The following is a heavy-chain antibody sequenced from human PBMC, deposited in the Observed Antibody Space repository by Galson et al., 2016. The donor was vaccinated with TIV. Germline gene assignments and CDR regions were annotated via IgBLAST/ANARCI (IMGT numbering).Heavy chain of an antibody. V-gene: IGHV1-69*13. CDR3: AKDRNTAMDTYYWYYGMDV. CDR2: IIPLVSTA. Sequence: SVKVSCKASGGTLSDFVFSWVRQAPGQGLESMGGIIPLVSTANYAQKFQGRVTITADESTSTAYMELSSLRSEDTAICYCAKDRNTAMDTYYWYYGMDVWGQGTTVTVSS. CDR1: GGTLSDFV. D-gene: IGHD5-18*01. J-gene: IGHJ6*02.